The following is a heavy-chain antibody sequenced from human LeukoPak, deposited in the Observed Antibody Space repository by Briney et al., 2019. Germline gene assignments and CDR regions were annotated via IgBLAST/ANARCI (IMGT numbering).Heavy chain of an antibody. CDR2: IYTSGST. Sequence: SETLSLTCAVYGGSFSGYYWSWIRQPAGKGLEWIGRIYTSGSTNYNPSLKSRVTMSVDTSKNQFSLKLSSVTAADTAVYYCARFMEGYYYYGMDVWGQGTTVTVSS. V-gene: IGHV4-59*10. D-gene: IGHD1-1*01. CDR1: GGSFSGYY. CDR3: ARFMEGYYYYGMDV. J-gene: IGHJ6*02.